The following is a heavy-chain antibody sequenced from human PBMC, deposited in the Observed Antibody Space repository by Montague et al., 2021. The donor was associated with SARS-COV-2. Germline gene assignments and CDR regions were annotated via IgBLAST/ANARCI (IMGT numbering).Heavy chain of an antibody. CDR2: INHSGST. CDR1: GGSFSGYY. Sequence: TLSLTCAVYGGSFSGYYWSWIRQPPGKGLEWIGEINHSGSTNYSPSLKSRVTISVDTSKNQFSLKLSSVTAADTAVYYCARVRYYGSGTSLGMDVWGQGTTVTVSS. D-gene: IGHD3-10*01. J-gene: IGHJ6*02. CDR3: ARVRYYGSGTSLGMDV. V-gene: IGHV4-34*01.